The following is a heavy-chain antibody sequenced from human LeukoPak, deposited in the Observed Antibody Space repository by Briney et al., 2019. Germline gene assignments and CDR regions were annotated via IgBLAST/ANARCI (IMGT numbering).Heavy chain of an antibody. CDR3: ARRKYGSGSYFNY. CDR2: IYYSGST. CDR1: GGSISSGDNY. J-gene: IGHJ4*02. Sequence: SETLSLTCTVSGGSISSGDNYWSWIRQHPGKGLEWIGYIYYSGSTNYNPSLKSRVTISVDTSKNQFSLRLTSVTAADTAVYYCARRKYGSGSYFNYWGQGTLVTVSS. V-gene: IGHV4-61*08. D-gene: IGHD3-10*01.